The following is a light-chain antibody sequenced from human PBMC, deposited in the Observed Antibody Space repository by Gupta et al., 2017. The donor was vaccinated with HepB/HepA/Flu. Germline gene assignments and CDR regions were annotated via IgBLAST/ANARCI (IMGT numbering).Light chain of an antibody. CDR2: EVS. V-gene: IGKV2-30*02. CDR1: QSLLHSDGNTY. Sequence: DVVVTQSPLSLPVTLGQPASISCRSSQSLLHSDGNTYLNWFQERPGLSPRRLIYEVSNRDSGVPDRFSGSGSGTDFTLEISRVEAEDVGIYYCMQGKYCPYTFGQGTKMEIK. J-gene: IGKJ2*01. CDR3: MQGKYCPYT.